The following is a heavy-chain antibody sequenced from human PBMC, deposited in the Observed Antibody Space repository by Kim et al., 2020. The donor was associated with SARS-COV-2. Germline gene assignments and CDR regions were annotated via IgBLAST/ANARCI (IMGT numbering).Heavy chain of an antibody. CDR3: ARSGPGYSSSWSPYYYG. CDR1: GFTFSSYG. CDR2: ISYDGSNK. J-gene: IGHJ6*01. Sequence: GGSLRLSCAASGFTFSSYGMHWVRQAPGKGLEWVAVISYDGSNKYYADSVKGRFTISRDNSKNTLYLQMNSLRAEDTAVYYCARSGPGYSSSWSPYYYG. V-gene: IGHV3-30*03. D-gene: IGHD6-13*01.